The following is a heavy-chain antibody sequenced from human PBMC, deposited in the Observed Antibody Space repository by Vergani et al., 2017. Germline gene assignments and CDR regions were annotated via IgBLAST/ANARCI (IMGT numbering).Heavy chain of an antibody. J-gene: IGHJ5*02. CDR2: IYYRWPT. D-gene: IGHD3-10*01. CDR3: AGTGEYGSGSYYTNWFDP. V-gene: IGHV4-31*03. Sequence: QVQLQESGPGLVKPSQTLSLTCTVSGGSISSGGYYWSWIRKHPGKGLEWIGYIYYRWPTYYNPSLESRVTISVDTSKNEFSLKLSSVTAADTDVYYCAGTGEYGSGSYYTNWFDPWGQGTLVTVSS. CDR1: GGSISSGGYY.